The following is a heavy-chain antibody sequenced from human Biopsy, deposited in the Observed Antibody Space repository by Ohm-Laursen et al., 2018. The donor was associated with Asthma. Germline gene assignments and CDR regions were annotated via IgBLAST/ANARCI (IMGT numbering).Heavy chain of an antibody. J-gene: IGHJ4*02. Sequence: SLRLSCAASAFTFSTYGMNWVRQAPGKGLEWVSSISSSSSYIYYADSVKGRFTISRDNAKNSLYLQMNSLRAEDTAVYYCAREGIAVAHFDYWGQGTLVTVSS. V-gene: IGHV3-21*01. CDR2: ISSSSSYI. CDR3: AREGIAVAHFDY. D-gene: IGHD6-19*01. CDR1: AFTFSTYG.